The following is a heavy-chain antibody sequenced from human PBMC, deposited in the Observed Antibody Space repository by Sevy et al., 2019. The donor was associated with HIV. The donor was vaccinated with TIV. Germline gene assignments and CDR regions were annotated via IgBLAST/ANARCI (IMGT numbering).Heavy chain of an antibody. J-gene: IGHJ6*02. D-gene: IGHD2-15*01. CDR1: GFTFSSSA. V-gene: IGHV1-58*02. CDR3: AAGGTIYYYYGMDV. Sequence: ASVKVSCKASGFTFSSSAMQWVRQARGQRLEWIGWIVVGSGNTNYAQKFQERVTITRDMSRSTAYMELSSLRSEDTAVYYCAAGGTIYYYYGMDVWGQGTTVTVSS. CDR2: IVVGSGNT.